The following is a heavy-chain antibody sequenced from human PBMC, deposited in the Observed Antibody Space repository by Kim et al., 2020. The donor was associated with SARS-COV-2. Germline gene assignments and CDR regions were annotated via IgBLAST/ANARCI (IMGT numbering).Heavy chain of an antibody. CDR2: IIPIFGTA. V-gene: IGHV1-69*13. D-gene: IGHD3-16*02. Sequence: SVKVSCKASGGTFSSYAISWVRQAPGQGLEWMGGIIPIFGTANYAQKFQGRVTITADESTSTAYMELSSLRSEDTAVYYCARSLGSTYYDYVWGSYRTHAFDIWGQGTMVTVSS. J-gene: IGHJ3*02. CDR3: ARSLGSTYYDYVWGSYRTHAFDI. CDR1: GGTFSSYA.